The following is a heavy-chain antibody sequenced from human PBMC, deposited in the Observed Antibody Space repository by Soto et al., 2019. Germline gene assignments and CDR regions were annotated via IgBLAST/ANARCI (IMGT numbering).Heavy chain of an antibody. D-gene: IGHD6-6*01. J-gene: IGHJ3*02. CDR1: GGTFSSYT. CDR2: IIPILGIA. CDR3: ARRAWYSSSDDAFDI. V-gene: IGHV1-69*02. Sequence: SVKVSCKASGGTFSSYTISWVRQAPGQGLEWMGRIIPILGIANYAQKFQGRVTITADKSTSTAYMELSSLRSEDTAVYYCARRAWYSSSDDAFDIWGQGTMVTVSS.